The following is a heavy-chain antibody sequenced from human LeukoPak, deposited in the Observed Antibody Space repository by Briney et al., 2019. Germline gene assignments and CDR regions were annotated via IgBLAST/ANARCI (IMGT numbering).Heavy chain of an antibody. CDR1: GYTFTSYD. V-gene: IGHV1-8*01. CDR2: MNPNSGNT. CDR3: VLYHGSGTYGDWFDP. D-gene: IGHD3-10*01. J-gene: IGHJ5*02. Sequence: GASVKVSCKASGYTFTSYDINWVRQATGQGLEWMGWMNPNSGNTGYAQKFQGRVTMTRNTSISTAYMELSSLRSEDTAVYYCVLYHGSGTYGDWFDPWGQGTLVTVSS.